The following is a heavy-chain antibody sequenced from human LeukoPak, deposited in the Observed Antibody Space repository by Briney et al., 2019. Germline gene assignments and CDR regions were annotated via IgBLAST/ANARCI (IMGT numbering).Heavy chain of an antibody. CDR3: ARLLGSHINYFDP. J-gene: IGHJ5*02. Sequence: SETLSLTCAVYGGSFSNYYWSWIRQPPGKGLGWIGEINHSGSTHYNPSLKSRVTISVDTSKKQFSLKLSSVTAADTAVYYCARLLGSHINYFDPWGQGTLVTVSS. CDR2: INHSGST. D-gene: IGHD2-21*01. V-gene: IGHV4-34*01. CDR1: GGSFSNYY.